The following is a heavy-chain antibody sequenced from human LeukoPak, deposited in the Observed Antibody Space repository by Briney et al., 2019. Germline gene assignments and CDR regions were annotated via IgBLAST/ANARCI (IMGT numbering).Heavy chain of an antibody. Sequence: GASVKVSCKASGYSFTSYYMHWVRQAPGQGLEWMGWINPNNGVTSYAQKFQGRVTMTRDTSIRTAYMELSSLRSDDTAVYYCARDKVAAAGLQADDYYYYYMDVWGKGTTVTVSS. CDR1: GYSFTSYY. CDR2: INPNNGVT. D-gene: IGHD6-13*01. V-gene: IGHV1-2*02. J-gene: IGHJ6*03. CDR3: ARDKVAAAGLQADDYYYYYMDV.